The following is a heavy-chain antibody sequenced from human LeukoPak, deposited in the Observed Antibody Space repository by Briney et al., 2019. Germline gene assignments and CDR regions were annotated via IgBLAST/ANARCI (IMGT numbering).Heavy chain of an antibody. D-gene: IGHD5-18*01. V-gene: IGHV3-7*04. CDR2: IKPDGSEK. J-gene: IGHJ4*02. CDR3: ARDRIQLWSHDY. CDR1: GFTFSGFW. Sequence: GGSLRLSCAASGFTFSGFWMTWVRQAPGKGLEWVANIKPDGSEKYYVDSVKGRFTISRDNAENSLYLQMNGLRAEDTAVYYCARDRIQLWSHDYWGQGTLVTVSS.